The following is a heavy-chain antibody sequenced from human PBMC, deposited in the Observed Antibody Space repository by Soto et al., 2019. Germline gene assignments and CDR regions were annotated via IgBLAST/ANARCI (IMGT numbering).Heavy chain of an antibody. Sequence: QVQLVQSGPEVKKPGASVQVSCKASGYTFNTYGISWVRQAPGQGLDWMGWISGYNGNTNYAQNLQDRVTLTIDTSTGTAYMELRRLRSDDTALYYCARAVPLDYWGQGTLVTVSS. J-gene: IGHJ4*02. CDR3: ARAVPLDY. CDR1: GYTFNTYG. CDR2: ISGYNGNT. V-gene: IGHV1-18*04. D-gene: IGHD6-19*01.